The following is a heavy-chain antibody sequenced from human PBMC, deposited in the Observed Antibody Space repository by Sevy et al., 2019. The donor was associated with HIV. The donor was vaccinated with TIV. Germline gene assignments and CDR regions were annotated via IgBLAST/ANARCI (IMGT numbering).Heavy chain of an antibody. D-gene: IGHD2-8*01. CDR2: LSFGCGKI. CDR1: GFAFYDYS. CDR3: AREGCTRPHDY. Sequence: GGSLRLSCAASGFAFYDYSMSWIRQAPGKGLEWVATLSFGCGKINYADSEKCRFTISRDNSKNSFYLQMDNLRVEDTALYYCAREGCTRPHDYWGQGTRVTVSS. V-gene: IGHV3-23*01. J-gene: IGHJ4*02.